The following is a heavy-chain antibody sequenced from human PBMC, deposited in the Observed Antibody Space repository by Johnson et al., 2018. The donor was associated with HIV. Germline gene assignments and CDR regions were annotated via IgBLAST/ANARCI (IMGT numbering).Heavy chain of an antibody. CDR2: IKQDGSEK. D-gene: IGHD3-16*01. J-gene: IGHJ3*02. V-gene: IGHV3-7*01. CDR3: ARFGDMANSFHGFDI. CDR1: GFTFSSYW. Sequence: VQLVESGGGLVQPGGSLRLSCAASGFTFSSYWMSWVRQAPGKGLEWVAKIKQDGSEKYYVDSVKGRFTISRDNAKNSLHLQMNSLRAEDTAVYYCARFGDMANSFHGFDIWGQGTMVTVSS.